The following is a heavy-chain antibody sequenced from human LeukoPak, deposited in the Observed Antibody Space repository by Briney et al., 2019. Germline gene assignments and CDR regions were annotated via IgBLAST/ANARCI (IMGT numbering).Heavy chain of an antibody. CDR3: AREVGARYYFDY. CDR2: IYSGGST. CDR1: GFTVSSNY. Sequence: GGSLRLSCAASGFTVSSNYMTWVRQAPGKGLEWVSVIYSGGSTYYADSVKGRFTISRDNSKNTSYLQMNSLRAEDTAVYYCAREVGARYYFDYWGQGTLVTVSS. J-gene: IGHJ4*02. V-gene: IGHV3-53*01. D-gene: IGHD1-26*01.